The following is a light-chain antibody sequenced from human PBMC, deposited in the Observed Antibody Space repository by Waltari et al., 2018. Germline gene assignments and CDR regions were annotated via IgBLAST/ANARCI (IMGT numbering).Light chain of an antibody. J-gene: IGLJ2*01. CDR2: ANS. CDR3: QSYDSSLSGSV. V-gene: IGLV1-40*01. Sequence: QSVLTQPPSVSGAPGQRVTISCTGSSSNIGAGFDVNWYQQLPGAAPKVLLYANSNRPSVVPDRFSGSKSGTSASLAITGLQADDEADYYCQSYDSSLSGSVFGGGTKLTVL. CDR1: SSNIGAGFD.